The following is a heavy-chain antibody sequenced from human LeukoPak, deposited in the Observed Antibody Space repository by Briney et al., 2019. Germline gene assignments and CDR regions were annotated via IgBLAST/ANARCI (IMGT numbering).Heavy chain of an antibody. Sequence: SETLSLTCAVYGGSFSGYYWSWIRQPPGKGLEWIGEINHSGSTNYNPSLKSRVTISVDTSKNQFSLKLSSVTAADTAVYYCARHLSPYYYMDVWGKGTTVTVSS. CDR3: ARHLSPYYYMDV. V-gene: IGHV4-34*01. CDR1: GGSFSGYY. J-gene: IGHJ6*03. D-gene: IGHD3-3*02. CDR2: INHSGST.